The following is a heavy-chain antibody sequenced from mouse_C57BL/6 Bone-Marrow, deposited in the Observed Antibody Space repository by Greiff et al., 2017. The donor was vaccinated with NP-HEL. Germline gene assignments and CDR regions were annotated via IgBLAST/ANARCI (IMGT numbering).Heavy chain of an antibody. CDR2: INSDGSST. Sequence: EVQVVESEGGLVQPGSSMKLSCTASGFTFSDYYMAWVRQVPEKGLEWVANINSDGSSTYYLDSLKSRFIISRDNAKNILYLQMSSLKSEDTATYYCAREGGLRRRTYDMDYWGQGTSVTVSS. CDR3: AREGGLRRRTYDMDY. D-gene: IGHD2-4*01. J-gene: IGHJ4*01. V-gene: IGHV5-16*01. CDR1: GFTFSDYY.